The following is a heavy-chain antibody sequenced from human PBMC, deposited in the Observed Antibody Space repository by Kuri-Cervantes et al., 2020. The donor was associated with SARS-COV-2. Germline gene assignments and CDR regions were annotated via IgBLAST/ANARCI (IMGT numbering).Heavy chain of an antibody. V-gene: IGHV4-39*01. CDR1: GGSISSSSCY. Sequence: SETLSLTCTVSGGSISSSSCYWGWIRQPPGKGLELIGNIYYTGRTFYNASLKSRVTISVDTSKNQFSLKLNSVTAADTAVYYCARGSVGTTVRDIDYWGQGTLVTCSS. CDR3: ARGSVGTTVRDIDY. D-gene: IGHD1/OR15-1a*01. CDR2: IYYTGRT. J-gene: IGHJ4*02.